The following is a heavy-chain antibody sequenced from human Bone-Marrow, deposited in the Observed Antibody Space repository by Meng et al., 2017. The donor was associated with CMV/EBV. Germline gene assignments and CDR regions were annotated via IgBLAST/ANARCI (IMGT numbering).Heavy chain of an antibody. V-gene: IGHV3-30*02. J-gene: IGHJ4*02. D-gene: IGHD6-13*01. CDR2: IRYDGSNK. CDR3: ARVIAARGSSYFDY. Sequence: GESLKISCAASGFTFSSYGMHWVRQAPGKGLEWVAFIRYDGSNKYYADSVKGRFTISRDNSKNMLYLQMNSLRAEDTAVYYCARVIAARGSSYFDYWGQGTLVTVSS. CDR1: GFTFSSYG.